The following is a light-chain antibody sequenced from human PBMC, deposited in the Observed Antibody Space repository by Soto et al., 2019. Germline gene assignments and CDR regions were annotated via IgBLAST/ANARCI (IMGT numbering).Light chain of an antibody. V-gene: IGLV1-51*01. Sequence: QSVLTQPPSVSAAPGQKVTISCSGSSSNIGNNYVSWYQQVAGTTPKLLIFDNNKRPSGIPDRFSGSKSGTSATLGIAGLQTGDAADYYCATWDSSLSAWLFGGGTKLTVL. J-gene: IGLJ3*02. CDR2: DNN. CDR1: SSNIGNNY. CDR3: ATWDSSLSAWL.